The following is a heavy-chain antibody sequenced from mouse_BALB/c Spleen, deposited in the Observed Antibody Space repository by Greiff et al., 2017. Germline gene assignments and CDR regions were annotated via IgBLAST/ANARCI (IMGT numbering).Heavy chain of an antibody. CDR3: ARDIYYGNPFAY. V-gene: IGHV2-9*02. J-gene: IGHJ3*01. CDR2: IWAGGST. CDR1: GFSLTSYG. Sequence: VQRVESGPGLVAPSQSLSITCTVSGFSLTSYGVHWVRQPPGKGLEWLGVIWAGGSTNYNSALMSRLSISKDNSKSQVFLKMNSLQTDDTARYYCARDIYYGNPFAYWGQGTLVTVSA. D-gene: IGHD2-1*01.